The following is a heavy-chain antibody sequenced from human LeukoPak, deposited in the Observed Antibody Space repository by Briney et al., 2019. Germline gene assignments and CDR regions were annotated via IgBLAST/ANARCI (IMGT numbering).Heavy chain of an antibody. CDR2: ISSHNGNT. CDR1: GYSFTYYG. CDR3: ARAETTLLLNY. Sequence: GASVKVSFKASGYSFTYYGIIWVRQTPGQGLHGMGLISSHNGNTNYAQKLQGRVTLTTDTSTSTVYMELRSLTSDDAAVYYCARAETTLLLNYWGQGTLVTVSS. J-gene: IGHJ4*02. D-gene: IGHD4-11*01. V-gene: IGHV1-18*01.